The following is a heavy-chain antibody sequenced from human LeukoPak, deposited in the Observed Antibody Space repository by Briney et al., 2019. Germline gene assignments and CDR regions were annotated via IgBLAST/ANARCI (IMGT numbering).Heavy chain of an antibody. Sequence: GASVKVSCKASGYTFTSYGISWVRQAPGQGLEWMGWISAYNGNTNYAQKLQGRVTMTTDTSTSTAYMELRSLRSDHTAVYYCARHTIFGVLVGNWFDPWGQGTLVTVSS. J-gene: IGHJ5*02. CDR2: ISAYNGNT. CDR3: ARHTIFGVLVGNWFDP. D-gene: IGHD3-3*01. CDR1: GYTFTSYG. V-gene: IGHV1-18*01.